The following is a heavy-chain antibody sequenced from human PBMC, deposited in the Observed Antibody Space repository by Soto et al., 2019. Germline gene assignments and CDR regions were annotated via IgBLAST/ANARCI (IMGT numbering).Heavy chain of an antibody. Sequence: GGSLRLSCAASGFTFSSYAISWVRQAPGKGLEWVSAVSANGQGIYYADSVRGRFTISRDNSKNTVFLRMDSLSAEDTAVYYCAKDRHYPRDYFHYWGQGTLVTVSS. CDR1: GFTFSSYA. CDR3: AKDRHYPRDYFHY. D-gene: IGHD3-10*01. V-gene: IGHV3-23*01. CDR2: VSANGQGI. J-gene: IGHJ4*02.